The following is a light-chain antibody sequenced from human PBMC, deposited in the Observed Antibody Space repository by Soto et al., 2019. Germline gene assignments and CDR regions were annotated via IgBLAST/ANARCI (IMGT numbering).Light chain of an antibody. CDR2: GAS. CDR1: QTVSSNY. CDR3: QHYGNSLWT. V-gene: IGKV3-20*01. J-gene: IGKJ1*01. Sequence: ENVLTQSPDTLSLSPGEGATLSCRAIQTVSSNYLAWYQHRPGQAPKLIIHGASYTAPGIPDRFSGSGSGADFTLTISRLEPEDFAVYFCQHYGNSLWTFGQGTKVDIK.